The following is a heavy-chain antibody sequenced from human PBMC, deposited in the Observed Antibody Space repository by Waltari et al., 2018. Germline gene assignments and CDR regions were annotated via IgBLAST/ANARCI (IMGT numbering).Heavy chain of an antibody. V-gene: IGHV1-2*02. D-gene: IGHD3-3*01. CDR2: INPNSGGT. J-gene: IGHJ4*02. Sequence: QVQLVQSGAEVKKPGASVTVSCKASGYTFTGYHMHWVRQATGQGLEWMGRINPNSGGTNNAQKFQGRVTITRDTSISTAYMELSRLRSDDTAVYYCARVGFRGIFGVAPSYWGQGTLVTVSS. CDR3: ARVGFRGIFGVAPSY. CDR1: GYTFTGYH.